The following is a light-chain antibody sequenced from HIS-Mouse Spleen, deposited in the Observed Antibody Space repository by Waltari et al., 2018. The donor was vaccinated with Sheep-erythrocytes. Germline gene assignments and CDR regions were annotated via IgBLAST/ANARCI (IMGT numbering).Light chain of an antibody. J-gene: IGKJ2*01. CDR3: QQYNNWPPPYT. CDR1: QRVSSN. Sequence: EIVMTQSPATLSVSPGERATLSCRASQRVSSNLAWYQQKPGQAPRLLIYGASTRATCIPARFSGSVSGTEFTLTISSMQSEDFAVYYCQQYNNWPPPYTFGQGTKLEIK. CDR2: GAS. V-gene: IGKV3-15*01.